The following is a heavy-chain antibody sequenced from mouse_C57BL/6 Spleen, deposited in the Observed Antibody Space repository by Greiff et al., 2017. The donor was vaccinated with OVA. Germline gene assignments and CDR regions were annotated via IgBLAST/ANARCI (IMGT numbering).Heavy chain of an antibody. D-gene: IGHD2-4*01. V-gene: IGHV5-12*01. CDR2: ISNGGGST. Sequence: EVKVVESGGGLVQPGGSLKLSCAASGFTFSDYYMYWVRQTPEKRLEWVAYISNGGGSTYYPDTVKGRFTISRDNAKNTLYLQMSRLKSEDTAMYYCARHVDYDGYFDVWGTGTTVTVSS. CDR1: GFTFSDYY. J-gene: IGHJ1*03. CDR3: ARHVDYDGYFDV.